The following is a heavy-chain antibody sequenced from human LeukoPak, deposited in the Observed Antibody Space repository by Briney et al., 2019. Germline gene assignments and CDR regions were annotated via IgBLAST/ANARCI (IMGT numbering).Heavy chain of an antibody. CDR3: PRRSYCSGGSCVHSFDY. CDR2: INSDGSTT. Sequence: GGSLRLSCEASGFTFSSYWMHWVRQVPGKGLVWVSRINSDGSTTTYAGSVKGRFTISRDNAKNTLYLQMNSLRAEDTAVYYCPRRSYCSGGSCVHSFDYWGQGTLVTVSS. V-gene: IGHV3-74*01. D-gene: IGHD2-15*01. J-gene: IGHJ4*02. CDR1: GFTFSSYW.